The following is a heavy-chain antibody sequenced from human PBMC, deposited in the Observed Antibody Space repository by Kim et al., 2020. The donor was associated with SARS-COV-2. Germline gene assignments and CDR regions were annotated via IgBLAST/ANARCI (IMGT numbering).Heavy chain of an antibody. Sequence: SPSFQGKVTISADKSISTAYLQWSSLKASDTAMYYCARQGDFDAANCFDPWGQGTLVTVSS. V-gene: IGHV5-51*01. CDR3: ARQGDFDAANCFDP. D-gene: IGHD2-2*01. J-gene: IGHJ5*02.